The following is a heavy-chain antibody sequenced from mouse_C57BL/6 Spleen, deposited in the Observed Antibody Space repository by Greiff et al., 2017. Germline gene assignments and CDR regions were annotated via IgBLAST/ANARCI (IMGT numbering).Heavy chain of an antibody. D-gene: IGHD1-1*01. CDR1: GFSLTSYG. J-gene: IGHJ4*01. CDR3: ASQLRRVYYAMDY. V-gene: IGHV2-2*01. CDR2: IWRGGST. Sequence: VQLQQSGPGLVQPSQSLSITCTVSGFSLTSYGVHWVRPSPGKGLEWLGVIWRGGSTDYNAAFISRMSISKDNSKSQVFFKMNSLQADDTAIYYCASQLRRVYYAMDYWGQGTSVTVSS.